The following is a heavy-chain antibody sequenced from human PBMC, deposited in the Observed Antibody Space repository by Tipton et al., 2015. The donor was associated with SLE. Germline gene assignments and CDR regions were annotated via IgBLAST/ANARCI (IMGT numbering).Heavy chain of an antibody. CDR2: ISGDSNYM. J-gene: IGHJ4*02. CDR1: GFTFSSYS. D-gene: IGHD6-13*01. V-gene: IGHV3-21*01. CDR3: ARHQGSSRIFDY. Sequence: SLRLSCAASGFTFSSYSMNWVRPAPGKGLEWVSSISGDSNYMYYTDSVKGRFTISRDNAKDSLYLQMNSLRAEDTAVYYCARHQGSSRIFDYWGQGTLVTVSS.